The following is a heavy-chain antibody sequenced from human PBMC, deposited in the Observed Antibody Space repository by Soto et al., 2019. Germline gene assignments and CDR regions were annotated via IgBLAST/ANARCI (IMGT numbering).Heavy chain of an antibody. CDR1: GFTFSSYA. V-gene: IGHV3-23*01. J-gene: IGHJ4*02. Sequence: GGSLRLSCAASGFTFSSYAMSWVRQAPGKGLEWVSAISGSGGSTYYADSVKGRFTISRDNSKNTLYLQMNSLRAEDTAVYYCAISYDYIWGSYRYPANFDYWGQGTLVTVSS. CDR3: AISYDYIWGSYRYPANFDY. D-gene: IGHD3-16*02. CDR2: ISGSGGST.